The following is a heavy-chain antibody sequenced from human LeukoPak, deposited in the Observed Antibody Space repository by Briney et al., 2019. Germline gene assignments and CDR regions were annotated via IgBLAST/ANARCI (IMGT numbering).Heavy chain of an antibody. CDR1: GYTFTSYY. D-gene: IGHD3-9*01. CDR3: ARDRVLILTGPYYYYYYMDV. CDR2: INPSDGST. J-gene: IGHJ6*03. Sequence: GASVQVSYKASGYTFTSYYMHWLRQAPAQGLDWVGIINPSDGSTSYAQKYQGRVTMTRDMSTSTVYMELRRLRSEDTVVYYCARDRVLILTGPYYYYYYMDVWGKGTTVTVSS. V-gene: IGHV1-46*01.